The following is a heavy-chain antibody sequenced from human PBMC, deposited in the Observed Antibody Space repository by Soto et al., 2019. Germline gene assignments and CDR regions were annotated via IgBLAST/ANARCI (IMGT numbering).Heavy chain of an antibody. CDR1: GGSISSGGYY. CDR2: IYYSGST. D-gene: IGHD2-15*01. CDR3: AREVVVAAIDYYYGMDV. Sequence: QVQLQESGPGLVKPSQTLSLTCTVSGGSISSGGYYWSWIRQHPGKGLEWIGYIYYSGSTYYNPSLKSRVIISVDTAKNQFSLKLSSVTAADTAVYYCAREVVVAAIDYYYGMDVWGQGTTVTVSS. J-gene: IGHJ6*02. V-gene: IGHV4-31*03.